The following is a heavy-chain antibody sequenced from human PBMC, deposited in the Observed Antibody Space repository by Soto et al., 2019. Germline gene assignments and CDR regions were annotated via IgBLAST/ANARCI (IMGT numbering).Heavy chain of an antibody. CDR3: ARDLNDSSGSHSMDV. CDR2: IYYSGST. CDR1: GGSSIRGGYY. V-gene: IGHV4-31*03. Sequence: TLSLTCTVSGGSSIRGGYYWSWIRQHPGKGLEWIGYIYYSGSTYYNPSLKSRVTISVDTSKNQFSLKLSSVTAADTAVYYCARDLNDSSGSHSMDVWGQGTTVTVS. D-gene: IGHD3-22*01. J-gene: IGHJ6*02.